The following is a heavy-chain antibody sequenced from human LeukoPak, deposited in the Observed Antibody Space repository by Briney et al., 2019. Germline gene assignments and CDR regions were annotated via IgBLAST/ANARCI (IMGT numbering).Heavy chain of an antibody. D-gene: IGHD3-22*01. CDR1: GCSFSSYS. J-gene: IGHJ4*02. V-gene: IGHV3-21*01. CDR2: ISSSSSYI. Sequence: KPGGSLRLSCAASGCSFSSYSMNWVRQAPGKGLEWVSFISSSSSYIYYADSVKGRFTISRDNAKNSLYLQMNSLRAEDTAVYYCASSRYYYDSSAYYPDYWGQGTLVTVSS. CDR3: ASSRYYYDSSAYYPDY.